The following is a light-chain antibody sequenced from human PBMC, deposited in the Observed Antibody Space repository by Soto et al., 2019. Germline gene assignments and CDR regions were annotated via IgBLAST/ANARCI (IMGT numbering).Light chain of an antibody. V-gene: IGKV3-15*01. CDR2: GAS. CDR3: QQYNDWPPQLT. J-gene: IGKJ4*01. Sequence: EIVMTQPPATLSVSVGERATLSCRASQTVSSKLAWYQQKPGQAPRLLIYGASTRATGIPARFTGSGSGTEFTLTISSLQSEDFAVYYCQQYNDWPPQLTFGGGTKVEFK. CDR1: QTVSSK.